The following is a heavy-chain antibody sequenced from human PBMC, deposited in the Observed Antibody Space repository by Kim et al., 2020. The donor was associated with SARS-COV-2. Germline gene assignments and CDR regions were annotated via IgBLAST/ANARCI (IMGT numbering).Heavy chain of an antibody. CDR1: GFTFSYYS. J-gene: IGHJ6*02. Sequence: GGSLRLSCAASGFTFSYYSMNWVRQAPGKGLEWVSYISRSSSPIYYADPGKGRFTVSRDNAKNSLYLQMNSLRDEDTAVYYCAREGQWLSLYYYVMDVWGQGTTVTVSS. V-gene: IGHV3-48*02. CDR2: ISRSSSPI. CDR3: AREGQWLSLYYYVMDV. D-gene: IGHD6-19*01.